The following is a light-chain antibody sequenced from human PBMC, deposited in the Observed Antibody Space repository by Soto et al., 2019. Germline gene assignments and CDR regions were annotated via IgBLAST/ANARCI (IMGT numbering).Light chain of an antibody. Sequence: DIQMTQSPSTLSASVGDTVTITCRASQDLNDWLAWFQQKPGKAPNLLIYKVSNLESGVPSRFSGSGSGTEFTLTISSLQPDDFASYYCQQYNGYSWACGQGTKVGIK. CDR2: KVS. CDR1: QDLNDW. J-gene: IGKJ1*01. CDR3: QQYNGYSWA. V-gene: IGKV1-5*03.